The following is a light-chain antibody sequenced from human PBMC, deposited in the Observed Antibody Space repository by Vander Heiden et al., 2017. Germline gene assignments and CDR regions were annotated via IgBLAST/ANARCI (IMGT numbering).Light chain of an antibody. V-gene: IGKV4-1*01. CDR2: RAS. J-gene: IGKJ1*01. Sequence: DLVMTPSPDSLAVSLVESGSINCKSSQSVLASSNNNNYLTWFQQKPGQPPKLLIYRASTRQSGVPDRFSGSGSGTDFTLTISSLQAEDVAVYYCQQYYNIPRTFGQGTKVEIK. CDR3: QQYYNIPRT. CDR1: QSVLASSNNNNY.